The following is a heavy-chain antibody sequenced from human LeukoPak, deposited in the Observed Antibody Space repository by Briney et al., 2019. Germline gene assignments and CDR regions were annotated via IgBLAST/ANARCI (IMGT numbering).Heavy chain of an antibody. V-gene: IGHV3-7*01. CDR3: ARDATRGGDFDY. J-gene: IGHJ4*02. CDR1: GGSISSGGYY. CDR2: INEDGSEK. D-gene: IGHD1-26*01. Sequence: ETLSLTCTVSGGSISSGGYYWSWIRQAPGKGLEWVANINEDGSEKYYLGSVEGRFTISRDNAKNSLYLEMSSLRAEDTAVYYCARDATRGGDFDYWGQGTLVTVSS.